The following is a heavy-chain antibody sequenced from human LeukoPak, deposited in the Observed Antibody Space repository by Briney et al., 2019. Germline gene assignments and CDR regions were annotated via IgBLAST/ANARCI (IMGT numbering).Heavy chain of an antibody. D-gene: IGHD5-18*01. CDR1: GYTFTGYY. Sequence: ASVKVSCKASGYTFTGYYMHWVRQAPGQGLEWMGWINPNSGGTNYAQKFQGRVTITADKSTSTAYMELSSLRSEDTAVYYCAREVDTAMAFDYWGQGTLVTVSS. CDR2: INPNSGGT. CDR3: AREVDTAMAFDY. V-gene: IGHV1-2*02. J-gene: IGHJ4*02.